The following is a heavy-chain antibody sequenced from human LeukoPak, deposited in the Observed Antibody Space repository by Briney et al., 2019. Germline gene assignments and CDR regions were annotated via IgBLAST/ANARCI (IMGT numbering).Heavy chain of an antibody. V-gene: IGHV5-51*01. Sequence: GESLKISCKGSGYSFTDYWIAWVRQMPRTGLEWLGIIYPGDSDTRYSPSFQGQVTISADKSISTASLQWSSLKVSDTAMYYSATQRGYTSSPADYWGQGTLVTVSS. CDR2: IYPGDSDT. CDR1: GYSFTDYW. CDR3: ATQRGYTSSPADY. D-gene: IGHD5-18*01. J-gene: IGHJ4*02.